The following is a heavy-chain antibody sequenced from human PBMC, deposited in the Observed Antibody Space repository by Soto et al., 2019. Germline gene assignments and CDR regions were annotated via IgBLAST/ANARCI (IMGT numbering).Heavy chain of an antibody. CDR1: GGSISSYY. Sequence: SETLSLTCTVSGGSISSYYWSWIRQPPGKGLEWIGCIYYSGSTYYNPSLKSRVTISVDTSKNQFSLKLSSVTAADTAVYYCASTGGDGAFDIWGQGTMVTVSS. D-gene: IGHD2-21*01. V-gene: IGHV4-59*08. CDR3: ASTGGDGAFDI. CDR2: IYYSGST. J-gene: IGHJ3*02.